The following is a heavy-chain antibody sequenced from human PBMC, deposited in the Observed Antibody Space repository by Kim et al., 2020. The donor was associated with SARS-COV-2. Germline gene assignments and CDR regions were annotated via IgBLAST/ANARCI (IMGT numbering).Heavy chain of an antibody. CDR2: ISGTGVST. J-gene: IGHJ6*04. V-gene: IGHV3-23*01. CDR3: AKGGRLYAAGPYYDMDV. Sequence: GGSLRLSCAATGFTFSSYAMSWVRQAPGKGLEWVSAISGTGVSTYYADSVKGRFTISRDNSKNTLYLQMNSLRAEDTAVYYCAKGGRLYAAGPYYDMDVWGEGTTGTVSS. CDR1: GFTFSSYA. D-gene: IGHD2-2*02.